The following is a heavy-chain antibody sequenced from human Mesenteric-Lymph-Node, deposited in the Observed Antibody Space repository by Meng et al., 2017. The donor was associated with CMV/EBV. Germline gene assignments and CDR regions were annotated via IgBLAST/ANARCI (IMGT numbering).Heavy chain of an antibody. J-gene: IGHJ6*02. CDR1: GFTFSSYA. Sequence: GGSLRLSCAASGFTFSSYAMHWVRQAPGKGLEWVAVISSDGSNKYYADSVKGRFTISRDNSKNTLYLQMNSLRAEDTAVYYCASATAYSSSSPYYYYRMDVWGQGTTVTVSS. CDR3: ASATAYSSSSPYYYYRMDV. V-gene: IGHV3-30-3*01. D-gene: IGHD6-6*01. CDR2: ISSDGSNK.